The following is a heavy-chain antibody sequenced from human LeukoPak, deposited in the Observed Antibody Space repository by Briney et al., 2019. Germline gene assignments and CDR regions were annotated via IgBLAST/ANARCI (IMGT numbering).Heavy chain of an antibody. J-gene: IGHJ3*02. CDR2: ISAYNGNT. Sequence: ASVTVSCKASGYTFTSYGISWVRQAPGQGLEWMGWISAYNGNTNYAQKLQGRVTMTTDTSTSTAYMELRSLRSDDTAVYYCARGLLLWFGESPIDAFDIWGQGTMVTVSS. CDR3: ARGLLLWFGESPIDAFDI. V-gene: IGHV1-18*01. D-gene: IGHD3-10*01. CDR1: GYTFTSYG.